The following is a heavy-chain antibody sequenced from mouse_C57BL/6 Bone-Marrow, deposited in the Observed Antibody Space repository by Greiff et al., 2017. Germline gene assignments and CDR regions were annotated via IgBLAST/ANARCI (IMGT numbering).Heavy chain of an antibody. CDR3: ARVLYYGLDY. Sequence: EVKLVESGGGLVKPGGSLKLSCAASGFTFSSYAMSWVRQTPEKRLEWVATISDGGSYTDYPDNVKGRFTISRDNAKNNLYLQRSHLKSEDTAMYYGARVLYYGLDYWGQGTTLTVSS. CDR1: GFTFSSYA. CDR2: ISDGGSYT. D-gene: IGHD1-1*01. J-gene: IGHJ2*01. V-gene: IGHV5-4*03.